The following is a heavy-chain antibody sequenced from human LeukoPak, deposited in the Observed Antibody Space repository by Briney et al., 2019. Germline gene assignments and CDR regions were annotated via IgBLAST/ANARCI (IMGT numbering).Heavy chain of an antibody. D-gene: IGHD6-19*01. CDR3: ARDGRYSSGWSPDYYMDV. V-gene: IGHV3-53*01. Sequence: PSETLSLTCSVSGDSFSSYSWSWVRQAPGKGLEWVSVIYSGGSTYYADSVKGRFTISRDNSKNTLYLQMNSLRAEDTAVYYYARDGRYSSGWSPDYYMDVWGKGTTVTVSS. CDR2: IYSGGST. J-gene: IGHJ6*03. CDR1: GDSFSSYS.